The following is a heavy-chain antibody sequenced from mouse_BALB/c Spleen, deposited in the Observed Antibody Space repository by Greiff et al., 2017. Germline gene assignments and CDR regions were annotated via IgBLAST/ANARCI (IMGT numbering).Heavy chain of an antibody. D-gene: IGHD3-2*01. Sequence: VQLQESGPGLVQPSQSLSITCTVSGFSLTSYGVHWVRQSPGKGLEWLGVIWSGGSTDYNAAFISRLSISKDNSKSQVFFKMNSLQANDTAIYYCASQTARATWFAYWGQGTLVTVSA. V-gene: IGHV2-2*02. CDR3: ASQTARATWFAY. J-gene: IGHJ3*01. CDR2: IWSGGST. CDR1: GFSLTSYG.